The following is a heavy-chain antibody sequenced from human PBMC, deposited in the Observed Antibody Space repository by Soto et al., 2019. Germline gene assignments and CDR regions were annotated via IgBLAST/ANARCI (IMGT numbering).Heavy chain of an antibody. CDR3: ARHGHSSGWFFFDS. V-gene: IGHV4-38-2*02. J-gene: IGHJ4*02. D-gene: IGHD6-19*01. CDR2: IYFSGST. CDR1: GFSISSGYY. Sequence: SETLSLTCTVSGFSISSGYYWGWVRQPPGKGLEWIGSIYFSGSTYYNPSLKSRATISVDPSKNQFSLNLRSVTATDTAVFYCARHGHSSGWFFFDSWGQGTLVTVSS.